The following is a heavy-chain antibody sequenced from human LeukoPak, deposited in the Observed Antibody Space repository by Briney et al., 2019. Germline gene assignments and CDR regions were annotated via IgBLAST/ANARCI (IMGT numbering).Heavy chain of an antibody. CDR1: GFTFSGSS. D-gene: IGHD3-10*01. Sequence: PGGSLRLSCAASGFTFSGSSMHWVRQAPGKGLEWVAFIRYDGSNKYYADSVKGRFTISRDNSKNTLYLQMNSLRAEDTAVYYCAKLTMVRGVIINEFDYWGQGTLVTVSS. CDR2: IRYDGSNK. J-gene: IGHJ4*02. CDR3: AKLTMVRGVIINEFDY. V-gene: IGHV3-30*02.